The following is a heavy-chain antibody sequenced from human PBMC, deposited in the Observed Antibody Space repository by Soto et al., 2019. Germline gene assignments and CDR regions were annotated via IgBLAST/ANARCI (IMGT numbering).Heavy chain of an antibody. Sequence: QVQLQESGPGLVKPSETLSLTCTVSGGSISSYYWSWIRQPPGKGLEWIGYIYYSGSTNYNPSLKVRVTISVDTSMTQSPLELSSVTAADTAVYYCARDGTGYWGQGTLVTVSS. V-gene: IGHV4-59*01. CDR3: ARDGTGY. CDR2: IYYSGST. J-gene: IGHJ4*02. CDR1: GGSISSYY.